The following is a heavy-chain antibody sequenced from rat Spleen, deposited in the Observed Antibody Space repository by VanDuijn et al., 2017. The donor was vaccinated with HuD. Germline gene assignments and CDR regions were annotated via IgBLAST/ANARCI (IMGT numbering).Heavy chain of an antibody. CDR1: GFTFTNYW. Sequence: EVQLVESGGGLVQPGRSLKISCVASGFTFTNYWMTWIRQAPGKGLEWVSSITPDGGTTSYPDSVKGRFTISRNNAENTVYLQMNSLRSEDTATYYCAVSGYGYWGQGVMVTVSS. J-gene: IGHJ2*01. CDR2: ITPDGGTT. CDR3: AVSGYGY. D-gene: IGHD4-3*01. V-gene: IGHV5-58*01.